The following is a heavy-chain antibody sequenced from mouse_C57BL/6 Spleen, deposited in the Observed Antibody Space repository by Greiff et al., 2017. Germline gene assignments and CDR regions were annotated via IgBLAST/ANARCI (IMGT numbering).Heavy chain of an antibody. CDR1: GFTFSDYG. D-gene: IGHD2-4*01. CDR3: ARHYDYPYAMDY. J-gene: IGHJ4*01. Sequence: DVMLVESGGGLVQPGGSLKLSCAASGFTFSDYGMAWVRQAPRKGPEWVAFISNLAYSIYYADTVTGRFTISRENAKNTLYLEMSSLWSEDTAMYCCARHYDYPYAMDYWGQGTSVTVSS. V-gene: IGHV5-15*01. CDR2: ISNLAYSI.